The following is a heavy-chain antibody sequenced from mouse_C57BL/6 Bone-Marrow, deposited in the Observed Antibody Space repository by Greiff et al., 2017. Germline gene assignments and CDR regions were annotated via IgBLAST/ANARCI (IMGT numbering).Heavy chain of an antibody. Sequence: QVQLQQSGPELVKPGASVKISCKASGYAFSSSWMNGVKQRPGKGLELIGRIYPGDGATNYHGKFKGKATLTADKSSSTAYMQLSRLTSEDSAVYFGATGRGFAYWGQGTLVTVSA. J-gene: IGHJ3*01. CDR2: IYPGDGAT. V-gene: IGHV1-82*01. D-gene: IGHD4-1*01. CDR1: GYAFSSSW. CDR3: ATGRGFAY.